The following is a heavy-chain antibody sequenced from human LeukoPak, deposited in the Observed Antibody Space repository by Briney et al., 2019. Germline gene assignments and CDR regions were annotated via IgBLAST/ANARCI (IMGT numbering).Heavy chain of an antibody. J-gene: IGHJ4*02. CDR1: GFTFSSYG. CDR3: AKGDGVAGSFDY. Sequence: PGGSLRLSCAASGFTFSSYGMHWARQAPGKGLEWVAFIRYDGSNKYYADSVKGRFTISRDNSKNTLYLQMNSLRAEDTAVYYCAKGDGVAGSFDYWGQGTLVTVSS. V-gene: IGHV3-30*02. CDR2: IRYDGSNK. D-gene: IGHD6-19*01.